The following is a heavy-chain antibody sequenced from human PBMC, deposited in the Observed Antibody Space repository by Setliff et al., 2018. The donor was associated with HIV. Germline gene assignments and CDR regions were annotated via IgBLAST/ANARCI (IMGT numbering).Heavy chain of an antibody. J-gene: IGHJ6*02. CDR1: GYNFTDYD. V-gene: IGHV1-8*02. CDR2: MNPNNGNT. D-gene: IGHD3-3*01. CDR3: ARDPLRISDRFNFYFGMDV. Sequence: ASVKVSCKASGYNFTDYDINWVRQATGQGLEWMGWMNPNNGNTGYAEKFQGRVTMTRDTSISTAYMELSSLRSDDTAVYYCARDPLRISDRFNFYFGMDVWGQGTTVTVSS.